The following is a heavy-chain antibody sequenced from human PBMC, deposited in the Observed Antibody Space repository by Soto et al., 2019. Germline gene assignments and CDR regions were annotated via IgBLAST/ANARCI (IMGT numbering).Heavy chain of an antibody. CDR1: GFTFSSYA. V-gene: IGHV3-30-3*01. CDR3: ARHKRDLRFLEWSYYFDS. Sequence: GGSLRLSCAASGFTFSSYAMHWVRQAPGKGLEWVAVISYDGSNKYYADSVKGRFTISRDNSKNTLYLQMNSLRAEDTAVYYCARHKRDLRFLEWSYYFDSWGQGTLVTVSS. J-gene: IGHJ4*02. CDR2: ISYDGSNK. D-gene: IGHD3-3*01.